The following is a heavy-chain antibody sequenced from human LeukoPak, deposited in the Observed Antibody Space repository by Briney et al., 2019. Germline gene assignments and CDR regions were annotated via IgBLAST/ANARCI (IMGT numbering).Heavy chain of an antibody. CDR1: GFTFSSYA. J-gene: IGHJ3*02. V-gene: IGHV3-66*02. CDR2: IYSGGST. Sequence: PGGSLRLSCAASGFTFSSYAMSWVRQAPGKGLEWLSVIYSGGSTYYADSVKGRFTISRDTSKNTVYLQMNSLRDEDTAVYYCARAPGSGIWGQGTMVTVSS. D-gene: IGHD1-26*01. CDR3: ARAPGSGI.